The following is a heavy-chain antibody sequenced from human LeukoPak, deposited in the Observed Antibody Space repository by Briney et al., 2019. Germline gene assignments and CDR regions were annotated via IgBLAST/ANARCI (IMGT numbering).Heavy chain of an antibody. CDR2: ISSSGSPI. Sequence: GGSLRLSCAASGFTLSSYEMNWVRQAPGKGLEWVSYISSSGSPIYYADSVKGRFTISRDNAKNSVYLQMNSLRAEDTAVYHCAREDADDAFDIWGQGTMVTVSS. J-gene: IGHJ3*02. V-gene: IGHV3-48*03. CDR1: GFTLSSYE. CDR3: AREDADDAFDI.